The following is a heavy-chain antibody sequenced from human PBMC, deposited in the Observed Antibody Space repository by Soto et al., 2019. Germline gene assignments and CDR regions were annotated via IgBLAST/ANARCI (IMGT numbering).Heavy chain of an antibody. V-gene: IGHV3-74*01. CDR2: INSDGSST. J-gene: IGHJ6*02. CDR1: GFTFSSYG. D-gene: IGHD3-10*01. Sequence: GGSLRLSCAASGFTFSSYGMHWVRQAPGKGLVRVSRINSDGSSTSYADSVKGRFTISRDNAKNTLYLQMNSLRAEDTAVYYCARGGGGSGQYYYYYGMDVWGQGTTVTGSS. CDR3: ARGGGGSGQYYYYYGMDV.